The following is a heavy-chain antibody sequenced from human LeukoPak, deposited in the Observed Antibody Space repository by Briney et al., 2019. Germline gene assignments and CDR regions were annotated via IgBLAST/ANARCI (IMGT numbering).Heavy chain of an antibody. D-gene: IGHD6-19*01. CDR1: GGTFSSYA. CDR2: IIPIFGTA. V-gene: IGHV1-69*01. CDR3: ARAYSSGGLYGMDV. J-gene: IGHJ6*04. Sequence: SVKVSCKASGGTFSSYAISWVQQAPGQGLEWMGGIIPIFGTANYAQKFQGRVTITADESTSTAYMELSSLRSEDTAVYYCARAYSSGGLYGMDVWGKGTTVTVSS.